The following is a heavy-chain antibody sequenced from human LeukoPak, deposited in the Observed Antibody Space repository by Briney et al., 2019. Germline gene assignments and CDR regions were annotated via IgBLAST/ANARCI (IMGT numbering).Heavy chain of an antibody. CDR1: GGSISNGDYS. Sequence: NPSQTLSLTCTVSGGSISNGDYSWTWIRQPPGQGLEWIGYIYYSGSTYYNPSLKSRVSISVDTSKNQFSLKLSSVTAADTAVYYCVRHYGPAVLFDYWGQGTLVTVSS. J-gene: IGHJ4*02. D-gene: IGHD2-2*01. CDR3: VRHYGPAVLFDY. CDR2: IYYSGST. V-gene: IGHV4-30-4*01.